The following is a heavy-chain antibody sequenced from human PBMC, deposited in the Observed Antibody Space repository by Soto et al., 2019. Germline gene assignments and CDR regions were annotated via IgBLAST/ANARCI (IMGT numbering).Heavy chain of an antibody. V-gene: IGHV4-59*08. Sequence: PSETLSRTWTGSGVSISVYAGSWIRQPPGKGLEWIGYIYYSGSTNYNPSLKSRVTISVDTSKNQFSLKLSSVTAADTAVYYCARQEFLEWLPSWYFDYSGQGTLVTVSS. CDR3: ARQEFLEWLPSWYFDY. D-gene: IGHD3-3*01. CDR1: GVSISVYA. CDR2: IYYSGST. J-gene: IGHJ4*02.